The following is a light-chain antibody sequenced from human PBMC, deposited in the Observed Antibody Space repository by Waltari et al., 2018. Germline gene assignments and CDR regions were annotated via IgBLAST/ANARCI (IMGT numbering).Light chain of an antibody. CDR3: SSSTSSTTRV. Sequence: QSALTQPASVSASPGQSITISCTGTSSDVGAYNYVSWYQQHPGKTPKLIIYDVRIRPSGVSNRCSGSKSGNTASLTISGLQVDDEADYYCSSSTSSTTRVFGGGTRLTVL. J-gene: IGLJ3*02. CDR2: DVR. CDR1: SSDVGAYNY. V-gene: IGLV2-14*03.